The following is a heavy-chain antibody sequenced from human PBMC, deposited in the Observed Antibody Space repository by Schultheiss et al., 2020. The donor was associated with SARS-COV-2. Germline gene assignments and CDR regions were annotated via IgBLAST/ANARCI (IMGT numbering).Heavy chain of an antibody. D-gene: IGHD4-17*01. J-gene: IGHJ4*02. CDR1: GGSVSSGSYY. CDR2: INHSGST. Sequence: SETLSLTCTVSGGSVSSGSYYWSWIRQPPGKGLEWIGEINHSGSTNYNPSLKSRVTISVDTSKNQFSLKLSSVTAADTAVYYCARASTVTSFEYWGQGTLVTVSS. V-gene: IGHV4-61*01. CDR3: ARASTVTSFEY.